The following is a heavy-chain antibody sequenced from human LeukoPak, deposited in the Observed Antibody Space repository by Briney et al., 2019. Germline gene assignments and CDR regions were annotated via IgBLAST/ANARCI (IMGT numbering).Heavy chain of an antibody. J-gene: IGHJ6*02. V-gene: IGHV3-13*01. CDR2: IGTAGDT. CDR3: ARGGSRNYDFWSASFPTYYYGMDV. Sequence: GGSLRLSCAASGFTFSSYDMHWVRQATGKGLEWVSAIGTAGDTYYPGSVKGRFTISRKNAKNSLYLQMNSLRAGGTAVYYCARGGSRNYDFWSASFPTYYYGMDVWGQGTTVTVSS. CDR1: GFTFSSYD. D-gene: IGHD3-3*01.